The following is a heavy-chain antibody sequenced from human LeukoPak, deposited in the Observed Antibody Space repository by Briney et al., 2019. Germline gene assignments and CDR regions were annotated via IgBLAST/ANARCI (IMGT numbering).Heavy chain of an antibody. CDR2: IYYSGST. CDR3: AGSLGFPLDY. J-gene: IGHJ4*02. CDR1: GGSISSYY. D-gene: IGHD2-15*01. V-gene: IGHV4-59*01. Sequence: SETLSLTCIVSGGSISSYYWSWIRQPPGKGLEWIGYIYYSGSTNYNPSLKSRVTISVDTSKNQFSLKLSSVTAADTAVYYCAGSLGFPLDYWGQGTLVTVSS.